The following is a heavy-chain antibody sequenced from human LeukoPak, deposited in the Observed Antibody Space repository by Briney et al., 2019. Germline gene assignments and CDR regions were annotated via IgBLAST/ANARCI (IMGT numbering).Heavy chain of an antibody. CDR1: GFTFSSYA. V-gene: IGHV3-64D*06. CDR2: ISSNGGST. CDR3: VKVASAYSGRYY. D-gene: IGHD6-19*01. Sequence: GGALRLSFSASGFTFSSYAMHWVRQAPGKGLEYVSAISSNGGSTYYADSVKGRFTISRENSKITMYLQMSSLRAEDTAVYYCVKVASAYSGRYYWGQGTLVTVSS. J-gene: IGHJ4*02.